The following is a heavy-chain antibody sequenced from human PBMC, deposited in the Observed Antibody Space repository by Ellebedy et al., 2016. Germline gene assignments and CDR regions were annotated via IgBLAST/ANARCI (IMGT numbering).Heavy chain of an antibody. CDR2: INPNSGGT. J-gene: IGHJ5*02. D-gene: IGHD3-3*01. CDR1: GYTFTGYY. CDR3: ARDERFGITIFGVAGFDP. V-gene: IGHV1-2*02. Sequence: ASVKVSXKASGYTFTGYYMHWVRQAPGQGLEWMGWINPNSGGTNYAQKFQGRVTMTRDTSISTAYMELSRLRSDDTAVYYCARDERFGITIFGVAGFDPWGQGTLVTVSS.